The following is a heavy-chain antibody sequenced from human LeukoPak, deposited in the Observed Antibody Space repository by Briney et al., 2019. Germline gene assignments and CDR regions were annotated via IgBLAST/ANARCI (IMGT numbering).Heavy chain of an antibody. Sequence: PSKTLSLTCTVSGGSISSYYWSWIRQPPGKGLEWIGYIYYSGSTNYNPSLKSRVTISVDTSKNQFSLKLSSVTAADTAVYYCASSDASTSIDAFDIWGQGTMVTVSS. J-gene: IGHJ3*02. CDR3: ASSDASTSIDAFDI. D-gene: IGHD5/OR15-5a*01. CDR1: GGSISSYY. V-gene: IGHV4-59*01. CDR2: IYYSGST.